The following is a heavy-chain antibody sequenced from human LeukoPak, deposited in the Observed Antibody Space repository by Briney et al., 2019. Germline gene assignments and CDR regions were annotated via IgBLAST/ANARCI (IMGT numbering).Heavy chain of an antibody. V-gene: IGHV1-2*02. CDR2: INPNSGGT. Sequence: ASVKVSCKASGYTFTGYYMHWVRQAPGQGLEWMGWINPNSGGTNYAQKFQGRVTMTRDTPISTAYMELSRLRSDDTAVYYCARVTIFGVVIYWFDPWGQGTLVTVSS. J-gene: IGHJ5*02. CDR1: GYTFTGYY. D-gene: IGHD3-3*01. CDR3: ARVTIFGVVIYWFDP.